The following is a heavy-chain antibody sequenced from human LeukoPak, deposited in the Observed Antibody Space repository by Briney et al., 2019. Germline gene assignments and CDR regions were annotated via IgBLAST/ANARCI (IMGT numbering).Heavy chain of an antibody. V-gene: IGHV4-59*01. CDR2: IYYSGST. J-gene: IGHJ3*02. CDR1: GGSISSYY. D-gene: IGHD3-10*01. CDR3: ARGRRATPNDAFDI. Sequence: PSETLYLTCTVSGGSISSYYWSWIRQPPGKGLEWIGYIYYSGSTNYNPSLKSRVTISVDTSKNQFALKLSSVTAADTAVYYCARGRRATPNDAFDIWGQGTMVTVSS.